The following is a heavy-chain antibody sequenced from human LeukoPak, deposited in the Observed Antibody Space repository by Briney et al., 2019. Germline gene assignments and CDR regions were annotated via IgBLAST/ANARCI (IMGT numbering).Heavy chain of an antibody. Sequence: SETLSLTRTVSGCSISSYYWSWIRQPPGKGLEWIGYIFYSGSTNYNPSLKSRVTISVDTSKKQFSLNLSAVTAADTAVYFCASESGTHHFDYWGQGTLVTVSS. V-gene: IGHV4-59*08. J-gene: IGHJ4*02. D-gene: IGHD1-7*01. CDR3: ASESGTHHFDY. CDR2: IFYSGST. CDR1: GCSISSYY.